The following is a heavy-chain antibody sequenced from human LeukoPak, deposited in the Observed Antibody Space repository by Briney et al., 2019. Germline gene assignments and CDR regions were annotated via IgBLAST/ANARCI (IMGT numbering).Heavy chain of an antibody. Sequence: PSQTLSLTCTVCGGSISSGSYYWNWIRQPAGKGLEWIGRLYSSGSTNYNPSLKSRVTISVDTSENQFSLKLSSVTAADTAVYYCARGRGGSFPYWYFDLWGRGTLVTVSS. CDR2: LYSSGST. CDR3: ARGRGGSFPYWYFDL. D-gene: IGHD2-15*01. CDR1: GGSISSGSYY. V-gene: IGHV4-61*02. J-gene: IGHJ2*01.